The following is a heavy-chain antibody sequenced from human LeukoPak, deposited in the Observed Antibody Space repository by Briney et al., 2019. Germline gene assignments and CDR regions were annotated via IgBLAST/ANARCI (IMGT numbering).Heavy chain of an antibody. V-gene: IGHV3-23*01. Sequence: QSGVSLRLSCAASGFTFSTYAMSWVRQAPGKGLEWVSTISGSGGSTYYADSVKGRFTISRDNSKNTLYLQMNSLRAEDTAVYYCAKGKVDYYYDSSGYYYYFDYWGQGTLVTVSS. CDR3: AKGKVDYYYDSSGYYYYFDY. CDR2: ISGSGGST. J-gene: IGHJ4*02. D-gene: IGHD3-22*01. CDR1: GFTFSTYA.